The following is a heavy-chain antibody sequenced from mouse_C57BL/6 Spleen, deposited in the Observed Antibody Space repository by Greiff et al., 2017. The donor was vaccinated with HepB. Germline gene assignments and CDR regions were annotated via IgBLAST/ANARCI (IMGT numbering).Heavy chain of an antibody. CDR1: GFTFSSYA. V-gene: IGHV5-4*03. D-gene: IGHD1-1*01. CDR3: ARVTTVVATSNFFDY. CDR2: ISDGGSYT. Sequence: EVKLMESGGGLVKPGGSLKLSCAASGFTFSSYAMSWVRQTPEKRLEWVATISDGGSYTYYPDNVKGRFTISRDNAKNNLYLQMSHLKSEDTAMYYCARVTTVVATSNFFDYWGQGTTLTVSS. J-gene: IGHJ2*01.